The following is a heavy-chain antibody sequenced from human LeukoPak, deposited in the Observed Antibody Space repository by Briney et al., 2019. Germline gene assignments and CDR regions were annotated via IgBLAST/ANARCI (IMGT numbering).Heavy chain of an antibody. D-gene: IGHD6-13*01. Sequence: WASVNLSCTASGYTFSSYGMSWVRQAPGKGLEWMGYISTCRGNTNYAKKLQGRVTMTTDTSTSKACMQLRSLRSDDTAVYYCARDYSSSWYGNYYYYYGMDVWGQGTTVTVSS. CDR3: ARDYSSSWYGNYYYYYGMDV. CDR1: GYTFSSYG. J-gene: IGHJ6*02. CDR2: ISTCRGNT. V-gene: IGHV1-18*01.